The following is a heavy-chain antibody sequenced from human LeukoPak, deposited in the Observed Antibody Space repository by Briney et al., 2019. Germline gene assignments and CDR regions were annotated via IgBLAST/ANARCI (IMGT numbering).Heavy chain of an antibody. CDR2: MYYSGST. CDR3: ARQQGYDSSGSMKFHFEY. CDR1: GGSIRSTSYY. J-gene: IGHJ4*02. D-gene: IGHD3-22*01. V-gene: IGHV4-61*05. Sequence: PSETLSLTCTVSGGSIRSTSYYWGWIRQPPGKGLEWIGYMYYSGSTNYNPSLKSRVTISVDTSKNQFSLKLSSVTAADTAVYYCARQQGYDSSGSMKFHFEYWGQGTLVTVSS.